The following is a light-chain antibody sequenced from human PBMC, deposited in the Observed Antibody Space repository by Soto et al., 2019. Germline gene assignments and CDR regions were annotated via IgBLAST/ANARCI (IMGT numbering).Light chain of an antibody. J-gene: IGKJ1*01. V-gene: IGKV3-20*01. Sequence: EIVLTQSPGTLSLSPGERATLSCMASQSVSNNYLAWYQQKPGQAPRLLIYGASSRATGTPDRFSGSGSGTDFTLTISGLEPEDFAVYYCQQYGSPWTFGQGTKVDIK. CDR3: QQYGSPWT. CDR1: QSVSNNY. CDR2: GAS.